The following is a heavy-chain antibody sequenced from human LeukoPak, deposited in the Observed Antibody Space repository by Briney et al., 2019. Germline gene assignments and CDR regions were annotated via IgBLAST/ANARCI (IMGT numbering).Heavy chain of an antibody. Sequence: PGGSLRLSCAASGFTFSSYVMNWVRQAPGKGLEWVSYIVGSGSTINYADSVKGRFTISRDNAKNSLYLQMNSLRAEDTAVYYCARGDLLWFGELLSSFDYWGQGTLVTVSS. CDR2: IVGSGSTI. D-gene: IGHD3-10*01. CDR1: GFTFSSYV. V-gene: IGHV3-48*03. CDR3: ARGDLLWFGELLSSFDY. J-gene: IGHJ4*02.